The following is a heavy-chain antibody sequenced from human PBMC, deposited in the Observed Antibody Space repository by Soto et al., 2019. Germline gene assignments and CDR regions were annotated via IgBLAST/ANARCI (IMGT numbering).Heavy chain of an antibody. D-gene: IGHD3-10*01. CDR1: GDSISNGYYP. J-gene: IGHJ4*02. CDR2: IYNSVNT. V-gene: IGHV4-30-4*01. CDR3: ARGPGGDKVDY. Sequence: QVQLQESGPGLVEPSQTLSLTCTVSGDSISNGYYPWSWIRQPPGKDLEWIGHIYNSVNTYTNPSLKSRVTISADTSKTQFSLKLSSVTAADTAVYYCARGPGGDKVDYWGQGTLVTVSS.